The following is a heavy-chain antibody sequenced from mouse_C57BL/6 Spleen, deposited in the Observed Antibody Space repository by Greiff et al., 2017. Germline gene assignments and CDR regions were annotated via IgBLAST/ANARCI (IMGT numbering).Heavy chain of an antibody. J-gene: IGHJ2*01. Sequence: VQLQQSGAELVKPGASVKLSCTASGFNITDYYMHWVKQRTEQGLEWIGRIDPEDGETKYAPNFQGKATITADTSSNTAYLQLSSLTSEDTAVYYCASRGAFDYWGQGTTLTVSS. CDR3: ASRGAFDY. CDR2: IDPEDGET. CDR1: GFNITDYY. V-gene: IGHV14-2*01. D-gene: IGHD3-1*01.